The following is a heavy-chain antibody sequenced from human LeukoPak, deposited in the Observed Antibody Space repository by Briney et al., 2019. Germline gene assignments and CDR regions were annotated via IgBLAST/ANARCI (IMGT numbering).Heavy chain of an antibody. CDR1: GGTFSSSA. CDR3: AREELLWFRELRDPYYYYYYMDV. Sequence: SVKLSCKASGGTFSSSAISLVRQAPGQGLEWMGGIIPIFGTANYAQKFQGRVTITADESTSTAYMELSSLRSEDTAVYYCAREELLWFRELRDPYYYYYYMDVWGKRTRSPSP. V-gene: IGHV1-69*13. D-gene: IGHD3-10*01. CDR2: IIPIFGTA. J-gene: IGHJ6*03.